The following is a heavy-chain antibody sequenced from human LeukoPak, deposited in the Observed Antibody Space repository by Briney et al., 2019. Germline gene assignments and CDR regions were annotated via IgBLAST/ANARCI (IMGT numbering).Heavy chain of an antibody. CDR2: ISSSSSAT. J-gene: IGHJ4*02. V-gene: IGHV3-48*04. D-gene: IGHD6-13*01. Sequence: GGSLRLSCAASGITFTSHTMHWVRQAPGKGLEWVSYISSSSSATYYADSVKGRFTMSRDNTKKSLYLQMNSLRGEDTAVYYCASWAGAAAGFSGTFDYWGQGTLVTVSS. CDR1: GITFTSHT. CDR3: ASWAGAAAGFSGTFDY.